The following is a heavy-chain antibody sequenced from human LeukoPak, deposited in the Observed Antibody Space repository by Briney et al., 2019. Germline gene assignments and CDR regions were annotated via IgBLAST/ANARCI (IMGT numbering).Heavy chain of an antibody. V-gene: IGHV3-48*01. Sequence: QAGGSLRLSCAASGFTFSSYSMNWVRQAPGKGLEWVSYISSSSSTIYYADSVEGRFTISRDNAKNSLYLQMNSLRAEDTAVYYCLPDYYDSSGYLDAFDIWGQGTMVTVSS. CDR1: GFTFSSYS. J-gene: IGHJ3*02. CDR2: ISSSSSTI. CDR3: LPDYYDSSGYLDAFDI. D-gene: IGHD3-22*01.